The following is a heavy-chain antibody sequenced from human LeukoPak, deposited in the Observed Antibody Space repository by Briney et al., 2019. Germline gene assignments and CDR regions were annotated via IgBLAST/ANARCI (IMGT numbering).Heavy chain of an antibody. CDR1: GGSFSGCY. CDR3: ARNTAYYYASGYYYMDV. D-gene: IGHD3-10*01. J-gene: IGHJ6*03. Sequence: SETLSLTCAVYGGSFSGCYWSWIRQPPGKGLEWIGKINHSGSTNYNPSLKSRVTISVDTSKNHFSLNLSSVTAADTAVYYCARNTAYYYASGYYYMDVWGKGTTVTVSS. V-gene: IGHV4-34*01. CDR2: INHSGST.